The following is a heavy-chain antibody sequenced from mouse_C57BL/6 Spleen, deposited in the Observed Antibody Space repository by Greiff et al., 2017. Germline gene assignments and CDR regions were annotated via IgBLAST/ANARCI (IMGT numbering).Heavy chain of an antibody. Sequence: QVQLQQPGAELVTPGASVKMSCKASGYTFTSYWITWGKQRPGQGLEWIGDIYPGSGSTNYNEKFKSKATLTVDTSSSTAYMQLSSLTSEDSAVYYCARGDYDLEDYWGQGTSVTVSS. D-gene: IGHD2-4*01. CDR1: GYTFTSYW. J-gene: IGHJ4*01. CDR3: ARGDYDLEDY. CDR2: IYPGSGST. V-gene: IGHV1-55*01.